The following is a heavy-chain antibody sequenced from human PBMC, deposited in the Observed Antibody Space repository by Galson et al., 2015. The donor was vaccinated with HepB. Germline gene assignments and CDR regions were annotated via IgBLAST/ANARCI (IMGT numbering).Heavy chain of an antibody. CDR3: ARQPDDSAPWAYFDL. CDR2: IYYSGST. V-gene: IGHV4-39*01. CDR1: GGSISSSSYY. D-gene: IGHD3-22*01. Sequence: ETLSLTCTVSGGSISSSSYYWGWIRQPPGKGLEWIGSIYYSGSTYYNPSLKSRVTISVDTSKNQFSLKLSSVTAADTAVYYCARQPDDSAPWAYFDLWGRGTLVTVSS. J-gene: IGHJ2*01.